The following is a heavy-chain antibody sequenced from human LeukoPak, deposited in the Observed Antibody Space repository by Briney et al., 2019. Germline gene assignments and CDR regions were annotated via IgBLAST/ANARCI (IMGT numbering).Heavy chain of an antibody. D-gene: IGHD6-19*01. Sequence: GGSLRLSCAASGFTFSSWPMHWVRQTPGKGRVCLAVISSEGSGQSYADSVKGRFTISRDNSKNTLSLEMNSLKIEDTAVYFCAREGGSSGRAGYCDYWGQGTLVTVSS. V-gene: IGHV3-30*04. CDR3: AREGGSSGRAGYCDY. CDR1: GFTFSSWP. J-gene: IGHJ4*02. CDR2: ISSEGSGQ.